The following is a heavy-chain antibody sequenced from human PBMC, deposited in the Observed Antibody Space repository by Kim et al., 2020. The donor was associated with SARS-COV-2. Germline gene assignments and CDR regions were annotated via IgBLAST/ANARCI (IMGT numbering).Heavy chain of an antibody. J-gene: IGHJ2*01. Sequence: ASVKVSCKASGYTFTSYGISWVRQAPGQGLEWMGWISAYNGNTNYAQKLQGRVTMTTDTSTSTAYMELRSLRSDDTAVYYCARDYRSGDILTGYYWYFDLWGRGTLVTVSS. D-gene: IGHD3-9*01. CDR1: GYTFTSYG. CDR3: ARDYRSGDILTGYYWYFDL. CDR2: ISAYNGNT. V-gene: IGHV1-18*04.